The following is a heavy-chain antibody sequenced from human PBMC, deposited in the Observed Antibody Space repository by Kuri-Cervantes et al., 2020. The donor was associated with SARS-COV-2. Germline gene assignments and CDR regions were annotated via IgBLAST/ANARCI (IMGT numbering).Heavy chain of an antibody. Sequence: GESLKISCAASGFTFSDYYMSWIRQAPGKGLEWVSYISSSGSTIYYADSVKGRFTISRDNAKNSLYLQMNSLRAEDTALYHCAGDKGWQQGGNWFDPWGQGTLVTVSS. V-gene: IGHV3-11*01. CDR2: ISSSGSTI. CDR3: AGDKGWQQGGNWFDP. CDR1: GFTFSDYY. D-gene: IGHD6-13*01. J-gene: IGHJ5*02.